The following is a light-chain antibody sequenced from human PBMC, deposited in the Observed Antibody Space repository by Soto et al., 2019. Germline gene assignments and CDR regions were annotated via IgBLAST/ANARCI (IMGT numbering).Light chain of an antibody. CDR1: SSDVGGYKY. Sequence: QSVLTQPASVSGSPGQSITISCTGTSSDVGGYKYVSWYQQHPDKAPKLIIYDVTNRPSGISNRFSGSKSGNTASLTISGLQADDEADYYCSSYASSSSYVFGTGSKVTVL. CDR2: DVT. CDR3: SSYASSSSYV. J-gene: IGLJ1*01. V-gene: IGLV2-14*01.